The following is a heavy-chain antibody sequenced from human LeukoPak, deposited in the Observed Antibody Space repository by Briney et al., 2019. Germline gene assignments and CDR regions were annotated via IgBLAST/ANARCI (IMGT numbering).Heavy chain of an antibody. J-gene: IGHJ4*02. V-gene: IGHV3-30*02. CDR3: AKANGVYNNLIDY. CDR2: IRYDGSNK. CDR1: AFTFRSYG. D-gene: IGHD4-17*01. Sequence: GGSLRLSCATSAFTFRSYGMHWVRQAPDKGLEWVAFIRYDGSNKYYADSVKGRFTISRDNSKNTLYLQMNSLRAEDTAVYYCAKANGVYNNLIDYWGQGTLVTVSS.